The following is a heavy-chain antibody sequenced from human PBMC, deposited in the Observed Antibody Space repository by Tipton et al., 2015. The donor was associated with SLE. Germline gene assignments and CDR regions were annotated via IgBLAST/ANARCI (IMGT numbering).Heavy chain of an antibody. Sequence: TLSLTCAAYGGSFSGYYWSWIRQPPGKGLEWIGEINHSGSTNYNPSLKSRVTISVDTSKNQFSLKLSSVTAADTAVYYCASGGTAAAVYWGQGTLVTVSS. CDR1: GGSFSGYY. D-gene: IGHD6-13*01. V-gene: IGHV4-34*01. CDR3: ASGGTAAAVY. CDR2: INHSGST. J-gene: IGHJ4*02.